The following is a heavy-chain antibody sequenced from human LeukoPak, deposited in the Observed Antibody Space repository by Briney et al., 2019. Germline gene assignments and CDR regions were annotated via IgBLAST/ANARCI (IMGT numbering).Heavy chain of an antibody. CDR1: GPSISNYY. CDR3: ARLGSYHDF. J-gene: IGHJ4*02. V-gene: IGHV4-4*09. CDR2: IHSSGGS. D-gene: IGHD1-26*01. Sequence: SDTLSLTCTVSGPSISNYYWSWLRQTPEKGLEWMGHIHSSGGSSYYPPLKSRLTLSIDTSRNQLSLTRPSVTAADKAVYFCARLGSYHDFWGQGALVTVSS.